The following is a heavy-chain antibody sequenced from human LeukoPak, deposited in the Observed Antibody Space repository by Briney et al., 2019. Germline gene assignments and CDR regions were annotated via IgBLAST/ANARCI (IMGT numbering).Heavy chain of an antibody. D-gene: IGHD6-19*01. J-gene: IGHJ6*03. CDR2: IYYSGST. Sequence: SETLSLTRTVSGGSISSYYWSWIRQPPGKGLEWIGYIYYSGSTNYNPSLKSRVTISVDTSKNPFSLKLSSVTAADTAVYYCARVSVAYYYYYYMDVWGKGTTVTVSS. CDR1: GGSISSYY. V-gene: IGHV4-59*01. CDR3: ARVSVAYYYYYYMDV.